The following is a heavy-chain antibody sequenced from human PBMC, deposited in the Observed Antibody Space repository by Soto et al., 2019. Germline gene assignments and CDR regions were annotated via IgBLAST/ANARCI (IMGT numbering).Heavy chain of an antibody. CDR1: GYTFTGYV. Sequence: ASVKVSCKASGYTFTGYVISWLLQSPLQVVDWMGWISSYNGNTNYAQNLQGRVTMTTDTSTSTAYMELRSLRSDDTAVYYCARDPPRYGSGSYSYYYHYGMDVWGQGTTVTVSS. J-gene: IGHJ6*02. D-gene: IGHD3-10*01. CDR3: ARDPPRYGSGSYSYYYHYGMDV. CDR2: ISSYNGNT. V-gene: IGHV1-18*01.